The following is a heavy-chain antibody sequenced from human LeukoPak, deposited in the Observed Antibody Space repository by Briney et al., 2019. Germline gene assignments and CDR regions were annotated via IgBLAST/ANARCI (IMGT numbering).Heavy chain of an antibody. V-gene: IGHV3-23*01. J-gene: IGHJ4*02. CDR1: GFTFSSYA. CDR3: AKGYMDSLYSSGWTESYYFDY. D-gene: IGHD6-19*01. Sequence: PGGSLRLSCAASGFTFSSYAMSWVRQPPGKGLEWGSAISGSGGSTYYADSVKGRFTISRDNSKNTLYLQMNSLRAEDTAVYYCAKGYMDSLYSSGWTESYYFDYWGQGTLVTVSS. CDR2: ISGSGGST.